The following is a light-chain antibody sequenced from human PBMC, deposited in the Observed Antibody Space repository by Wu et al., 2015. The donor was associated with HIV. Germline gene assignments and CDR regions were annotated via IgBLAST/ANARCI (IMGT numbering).Light chain of an antibody. Sequence: DIVLTQSPGTLSLSPGERATLSCRASQSVTSGNLAWYQQRPGQAPRLLIYGASSRATGIPDRFSGSGSGTDFTLTINRLEPEDFAVYFCHRYDTSPYTFGQGTKLEI. CDR3: HRYDTSPYT. J-gene: IGKJ2*01. CDR1: QSVTSGN. CDR2: GAS. V-gene: IGKV3-20*01.